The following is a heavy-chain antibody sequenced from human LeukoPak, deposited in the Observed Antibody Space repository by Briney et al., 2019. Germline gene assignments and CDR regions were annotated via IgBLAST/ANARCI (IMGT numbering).Heavy chain of an antibody. V-gene: IGHV3-48*03. CDR3: ALLAVASDFDY. D-gene: IGHD6-19*01. CDR1: GFPFSVYE. CDR2: IGSGGAIR. J-gene: IGHJ4*02. Sequence: GGSLRLSCAVSGFPFSVYEMNWVRQAPGKGLEWVSNIGSGGAIRHYPDSVKGRFSISRDNAENSLFLQMNSLRVEDTGIYYCALLAVASDFDYWGQGALVTVSS.